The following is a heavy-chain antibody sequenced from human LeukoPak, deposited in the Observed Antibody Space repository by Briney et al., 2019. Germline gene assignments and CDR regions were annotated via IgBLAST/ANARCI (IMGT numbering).Heavy chain of an antibody. D-gene: IGHD4/OR15-4a*01. CDR2: ITSSSSSI. V-gene: IGHV3-21*01. CDR1: GFTFRSYS. J-gene: IGHJ4*02. CDR3: ARDLAWGAY. Sequence: GGSLGLSCAASGFTFRSYSMNWVRQAPGKGLEWVSSITSSSSSIYSADSVKGRLTISRDNAKNSLYLEMNSLRDEDTAVYYCARDLAWGAYWGQGTLVTVSS.